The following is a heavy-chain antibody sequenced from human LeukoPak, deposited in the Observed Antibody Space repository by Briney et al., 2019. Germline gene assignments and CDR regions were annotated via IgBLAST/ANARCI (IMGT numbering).Heavy chain of an antibody. J-gene: IGHJ4*02. D-gene: IGHD3-22*01. CDR1: GGSISSYY. V-gene: IGHV4-59*08. CDR3: ARHSRYYYDSSGYYYQYYFDY. CDR2: IYYSGST. Sequence: SETLSLTCTVSGGSISSYYWSWIRQPPGKGLEWIGYIYYSGSTNYNPSLKSRDTISVDTSKNQFSLKLSSVTAADTAVYYCARHSRYYYDSSGYYYQYYFDYWGQGTLVTVSS.